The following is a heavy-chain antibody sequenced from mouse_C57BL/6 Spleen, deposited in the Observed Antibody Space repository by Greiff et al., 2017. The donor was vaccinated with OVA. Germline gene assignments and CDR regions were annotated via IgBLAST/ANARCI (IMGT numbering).Heavy chain of an antibody. D-gene: IGHD4-1*01. V-gene: IGHV1-82*01. J-gene: IGHJ2*01. CDR3: ARAETGSDYFDY. Sequence: QVQLQQSGPELVKPGASVKISCKASGYAFSSSWMNWVKQRPGKGLEWIGRIYPGDGDTNYNGKFKGKATLTADKSPSTAYMQLSSLTSEDSAVYFCARAETGSDYFDYWGQGTTLTVSS. CDR2: IYPGDGDT. CDR1: GYAFSSSW.